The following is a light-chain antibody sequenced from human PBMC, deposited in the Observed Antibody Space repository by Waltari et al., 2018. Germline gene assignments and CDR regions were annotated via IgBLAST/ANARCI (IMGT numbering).Light chain of an antibody. CDR2: VHSDGSH. V-gene: IGLV4-69*01. Sequence: QLVLTQSPSAYASLGAPVKLTCTLSGAHSSTATTWLQQQPEKGPRYLMKVHSDGSHSKGDEIPDRFSGSSSGAERYLTISSLQSEDEADYYCQTGGHGTWVFGGGTKLTVL. J-gene: IGLJ3*02. CDR3: QTGGHGTWV. CDR1: GAHSSTA.